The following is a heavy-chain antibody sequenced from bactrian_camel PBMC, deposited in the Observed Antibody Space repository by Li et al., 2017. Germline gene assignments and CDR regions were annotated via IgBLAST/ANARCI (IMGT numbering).Heavy chain of an antibody. J-gene: IGHJ4*01. V-gene: IGHV3S53*01. CDR2: VSSAGST. CDR1: GSSYSRRS. D-gene: IGHD6*01. Sequence: VQLVESGGGSVQAGGSLRLSCAFSGSSYSRRSMGWFRQAPGKEREGVATVSSAGSTMYADSVRGRFTISRDNAKNTLTLQMNVLNTEDTAMYYCAATAYGGSRSLMTTAYNYWGQGTQVTVS. CDR3: AATAYGGSRSLMTTAYNY.